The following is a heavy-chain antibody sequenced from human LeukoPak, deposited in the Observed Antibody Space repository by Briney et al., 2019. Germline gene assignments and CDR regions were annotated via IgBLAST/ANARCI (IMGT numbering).Heavy chain of an antibody. D-gene: IGHD6-25*01. CDR1: GTSIRGHY. Sequence: PSETLSLTCTVSGTSIRGHYWSWIRQPPGKGLEWIGYIYSSDNILYNPFRKSRVTLSVGTFNNQFSLSLTSATAADTAVYYCAGLHFASAEEFDPWGQGTLVTVSS. CDR2: IYSSDNI. CDR3: AGLHFASAEEFDP. J-gene: IGHJ5*02. V-gene: IGHV4-59*08.